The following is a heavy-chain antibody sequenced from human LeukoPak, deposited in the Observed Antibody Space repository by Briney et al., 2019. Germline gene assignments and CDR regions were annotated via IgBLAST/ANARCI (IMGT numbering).Heavy chain of an antibody. CDR3: AKELTGIAVAGTLGAFDI. CDR2: INPNSGGT. CDR1: GYTFTGYY. V-gene: IGHV1-2*02. Sequence: ASVKVSCKASGYTFTGYYMHWVRQAPGQGLEWMGWINPNSGGTNYAQKFQGRVTMTRDTSISTAFMELSRLRSDDTAVYYCAKELTGIAVAGTLGAFDIWGQGTMVTVSS. D-gene: IGHD6-19*01. J-gene: IGHJ3*02.